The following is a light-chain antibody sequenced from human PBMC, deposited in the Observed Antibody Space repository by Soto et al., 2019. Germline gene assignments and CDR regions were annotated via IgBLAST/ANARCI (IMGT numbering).Light chain of an antibody. J-gene: IGKJ5*01. CDR2: KAS. CDR3: QQYNSYSIT. V-gene: IGKV1-5*03. Sequence: DIQMTQSPSTLSASVGDSVTITFRASQSISSWLAWYQQKPGKAPKLLIYKASSLESGVPSRFSGSGSGTEFTLTISSLQPDDFATYYYQQYNSYSITFGQGTRLEIK. CDR1: QSISSW.